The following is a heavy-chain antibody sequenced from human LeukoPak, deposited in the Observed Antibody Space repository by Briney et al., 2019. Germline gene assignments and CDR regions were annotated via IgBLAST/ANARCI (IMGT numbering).Heavy chain of an antibody. CDR3: AKVGGGSWSKDAFDI. J-gene: IGHJ3*02. CDR2: ISGNNGNT. CDR1: GYTFSSYG. V-gene: IGHV1-18*01. D-gene: IGHD2-15*01. Sequence: ASVKVSFKASGYTFSSYGLSWVRQAPGQGLEWMGWISGNNGNTNYAQKLQGRVTMTTDTSTSTAYMELRSLRSDDTAVYYCAKVGGGSWSKDAFDIWGQGTMVTVSS.